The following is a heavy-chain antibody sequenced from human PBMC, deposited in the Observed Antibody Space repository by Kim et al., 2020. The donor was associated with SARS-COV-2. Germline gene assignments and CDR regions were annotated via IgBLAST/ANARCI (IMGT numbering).Heavy chain of an antibody. CDR3: ARSDAFDI. Sequence: TNYISYADSVKGRFTIPRDNTKNSLYLQMDSLRAEHTAMYYCARSDAFDIWGQGTMVTVSS. J-gene: IGHJ3*02. V-gene: IGHV3-21*01. CDR2: TNYI.